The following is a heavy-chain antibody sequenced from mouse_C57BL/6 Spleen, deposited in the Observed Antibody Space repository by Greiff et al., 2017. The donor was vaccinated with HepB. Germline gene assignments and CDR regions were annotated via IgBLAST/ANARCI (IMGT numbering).Heavy chain of an antibody. D-gene: IGHD1-1*01. J-gene: IGHJ2*01. CDR3: ARVYYYSSSHFDY. CDR1: GYAFSSYW. CDR2: IYPGDGNT. Sequence: VQLQQSGAELVKPGASVKISCKASGYAFSSYWMNWVKQRPGKGLEWIGQIYPGDGNTNYNGKFKGKATLTADKSSSTAYMQLSSLTSEDSAVYFCARVYYYSSSHFDYWGQGTTLTVSS. V-gene: IGHV1-80*01.